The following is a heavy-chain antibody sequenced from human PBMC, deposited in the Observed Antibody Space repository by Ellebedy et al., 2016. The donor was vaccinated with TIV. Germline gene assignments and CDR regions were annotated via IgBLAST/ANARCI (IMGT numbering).Heavy chain of an antibody. J-gene: IGHJ6*02. V-gene: IGHV1-69*06. CDR3: ARGRGYCSSTTCYDYYYGMDV. CDR2: IIPIFGTA. CDR1: GCTFSSYA. D-gene: IGHD2-2*01. Sequence: SVKVSXXASGCTFSSYAISWVRQAPGQGLEWMGGIIPIFGTANYAQKFQGRVTITADKSTSTAYMELSSLRSEDTAVYYCARGRGYCSSTTCYDYYYGMDVWGQGTTVTVSS.